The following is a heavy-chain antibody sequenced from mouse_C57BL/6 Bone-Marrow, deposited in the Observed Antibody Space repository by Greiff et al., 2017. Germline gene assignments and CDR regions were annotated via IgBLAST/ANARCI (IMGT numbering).Heavy chain of an antibody. V-gene: IGHV1-69*01. Sequence: QVQLQQSGAELVMPGASVKLSCKASGYTFTSYWMHWVKQRPGQGLEWIGEIDPSDSYTNYNQKFKGKSTLTVDKSSSTAYMQLSSLTSEDSEVYYCASSSFITTVGPWFAYWGQGTLVTVSA. CDR3: ASSSFITTVGPWFAY. D-gene: IGHD1-1*01. J-gene: IGHJ3*01. CDR1: GYTFTSYW. CDR2: IDPSDSYT.